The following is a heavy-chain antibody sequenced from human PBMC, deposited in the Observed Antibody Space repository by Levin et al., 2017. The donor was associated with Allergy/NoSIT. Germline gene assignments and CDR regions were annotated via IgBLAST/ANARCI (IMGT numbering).Heavy chain of an antibody. CDR2: FDPEDGET. D-gene: IGHD6-19*01. CDR1: GYTLTELS. V-gene: IGHV1-24*01. CDR3: ATAGSSADAFDI. J-gene: IGHJ3*02. Sequence: VASVKVSCKVSGYTLTELSMHWVRQAPGKGLEWMGGFDPEDGETIYAQKFQGRVTMTEDTSTDTAYMELSSLRSEDTAVYYCATAGSSADAFDIWGQGTMVTVSS.